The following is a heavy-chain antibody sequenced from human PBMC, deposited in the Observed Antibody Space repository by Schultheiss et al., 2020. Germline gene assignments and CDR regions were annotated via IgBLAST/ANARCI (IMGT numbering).Heavy chain of an antibody. CDR3: ARDSGSDGHHDY. V-gene: IGHV3-20*04. CDR1: GFTFSNFW. J-gene: IGHJ4*02. D-gene: IGHD3-10*01. CDR2: INWNGGKT. Sequence: GGSLRLSCAASGFTFSNFWMTWVRQAPGKGLEWVSGINWNGGKTGYADSVKGRFTTSRDNAKNSLYLQMNSLRVEDTALYYCARDSGSDGHHDYWGQGTPVTVSS.